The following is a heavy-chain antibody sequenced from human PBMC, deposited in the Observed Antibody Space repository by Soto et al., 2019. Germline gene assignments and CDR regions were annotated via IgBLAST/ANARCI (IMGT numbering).Heavy chain of an antibody. J-gene: IGHJ5*02. D-gene: IGHD2-2*01. CDR1: GFTFSSYS. CDR2: ISSSSSTI. V-gene: IGHV3-48*01. CDR3: ARTPVVPAAIGWFDP. Sequence: GGSLRLSCAASGFTFSSYSMNWVRQAPGKGLEWVSYISSSSSTIYYADSVKGRFTISRDNAKNSLYLQMNSLRAEYTAVYYCARTPVVPAAIGWFDPWGQGTLVTVSS.